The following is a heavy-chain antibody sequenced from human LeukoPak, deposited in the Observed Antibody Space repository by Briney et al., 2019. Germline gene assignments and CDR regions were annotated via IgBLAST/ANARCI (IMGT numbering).Heavy chain of an antibody. Sequence: GGSLRLSCAASGFTFSSYAMSWVRQAPGKGLEWVSAISGSGGSTYYADSVKGRFTISRDNSKNTLYLQMNSLRAEDTAVYYCAKANYDFWSGYLDYWGQGTLVTVSS. V-gene: IGHV3-23*01. CDR2: ISGSGGST. J-gene: IGHJ4*02. D-gene: IGHD3-3*01. CDR3: AKANYDFWSGYLDY. CDR1: GFTFSSYA.